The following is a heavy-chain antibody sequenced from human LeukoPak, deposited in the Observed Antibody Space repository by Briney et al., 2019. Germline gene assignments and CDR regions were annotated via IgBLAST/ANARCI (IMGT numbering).Heavy chain of an antibody. CDR2: ISSGSTYI. V-gene: IGHV3-21*01. J-gene: IGHJ4*02. D-gene: IGHD1-26*01. CDR1: GFTFSGQS. Sequence: PGGSLRLSCAASGFTFSGQSMNWVRQAPGKGLEWVSSISSGSTYIYYADSLKGRFTISRDNAKNSLYLQMNGLRAEDTAVYYCARDGTPADHDYWGQGTLVTVSS. CDR3: ARDGTPADHDY.